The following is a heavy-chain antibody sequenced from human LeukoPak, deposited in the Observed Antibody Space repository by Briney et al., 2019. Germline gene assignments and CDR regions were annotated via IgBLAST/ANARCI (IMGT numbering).Heavy chain of an antibody. V-gene: IGHV3-23*03. CDR3: ASFYGDRSLDY. D-gene: IGHD4-17*01. Sequence: PGGSLRLSCAASGFTFSSYAMNWVRQAPGKGLEWVSVIYSGGSTYYADSVKGRFTISRDNSKNTLYLQMNSLRAEDTAVYYCASFYGDRSLDYWGQGTLVTVSS. CDR1: GFTFSSYA. J-gene: IGHJ4*02. CDR2: IYSGGST.